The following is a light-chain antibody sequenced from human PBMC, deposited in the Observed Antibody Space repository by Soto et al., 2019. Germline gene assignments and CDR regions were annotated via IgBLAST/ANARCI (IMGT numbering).Light chain of an antibody. CDR2: QDS. Sequence: SYELTQPPSASVSPGQTATITCSGDKLGDKYVCWYQQKPGQSPVLVIYQDSNRPPGIPERFAGSNSGNTATLTISGTQAMDEADYYCQAWDSSTYVFGTGTKLTVL. CDR3: QAWDSSTYV. J-gene: IGLJ1*01. V-gene: IGLV3-1*01. CDR1: KLGDKY.